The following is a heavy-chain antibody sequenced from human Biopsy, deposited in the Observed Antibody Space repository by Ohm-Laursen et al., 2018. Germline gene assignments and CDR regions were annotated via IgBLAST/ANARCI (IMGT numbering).Heavy chain of an antibody. CDR1: GYAFLDFH. V-gene: IGHV1-2*05. J-gene: IGHJ5*02. CDR2: INPHTGVT. D-gene: IGHD5-12*01. Sequence: ASVKVSCKASGYAFLDFHIHWVRQVPGQGLEWIGHINPHTGVTKYAQKFLDRFTMTGDTSISTACMDLSRLTSDDTGIYYCAGPSGGVPTIGFDPWGQGTLVIVSS. CDR3: AGPSGGVPTIGFDP.